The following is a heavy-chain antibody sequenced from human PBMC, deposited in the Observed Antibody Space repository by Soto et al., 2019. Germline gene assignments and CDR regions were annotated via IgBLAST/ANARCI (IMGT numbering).Heavy chain of an antibody. V-gene: IGHV4-31*03. J-gene: IGHJ5*02. CDR2: IYYSGST. CDR3: ARTSYDSSGTAADP. Sequence: QVQLQEPGPGLVKPSQTLSLTCTVSAGSISSGGYYWSWIRQHPGKGLEWIGYIYYSGSTYYNPSLKSRVTISVDTSKNQFSLKLSSVTAADTAVYYCARTSYDSSGTAADPWGQGTLVTVSS. D-gene: IGHD3-22*01. CDR1: AGSISSGGYY.